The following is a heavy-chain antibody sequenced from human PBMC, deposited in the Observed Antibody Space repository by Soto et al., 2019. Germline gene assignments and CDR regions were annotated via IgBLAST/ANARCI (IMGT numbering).Heavy chain of an antibody. CDR1: GGSISSGGYY. D-gene: IGHD5-12*01. CDR2: IYYSGST. Sequence: TSETLSLTCTVAGGSISSGGYYWSWNRQPPGKGLEWIGYIYYSGSTYYNPSLKSRVIISVDTSKNQFSLKLSPVTAADTAVYYCARWLGYGPHFDYWGQGTLVTVSS. V-gene: IGHV4-30-4*01. CDR3: ARWLGYGPHFDY. J-gene: IGHJ4*02.